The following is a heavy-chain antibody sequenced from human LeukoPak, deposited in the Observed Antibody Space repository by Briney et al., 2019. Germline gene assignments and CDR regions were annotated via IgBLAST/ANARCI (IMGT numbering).Heavy chain of an antibody. V-gene: IGHV3-7*03. Sequence: GGSLRLSCAASGFTFSSYWMSWVRQAPGKGLEWVANIKQDGSEKYYVDSVKGRFTISRDNSKNTLYLQMNSLRAEDTAVYYCAIVIGSGWSHDYWGQGTLVTVSS. J-gene: IGHJ4*02. CDR2: IKQDGSEK. CDR3: AIVIGSGWSHDY. D-gene: IGHD6-19*01. CDR1: GFTFSSYW.